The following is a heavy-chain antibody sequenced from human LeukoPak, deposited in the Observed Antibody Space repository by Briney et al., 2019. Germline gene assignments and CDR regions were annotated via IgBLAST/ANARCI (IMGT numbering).Heavy chain of an antibody. V-gene: IGHV4-59*01. CDR1: GGSISSYY. Sequence: SETLSLTCTVSGGSISSYYWIWIRQPPGKGLEWIGYIYYSGSTNYNPSLKSRVTISVDTSKNQFSLKLSSVTAADTAVYCCAGSYDSSGYYYWGQGTLVTVSS. D-gene: IGHD3-22*01. CDR2: IYYSGST. CDR3: AGSYDSSGYYY. J-gene: IGHJ4*02.